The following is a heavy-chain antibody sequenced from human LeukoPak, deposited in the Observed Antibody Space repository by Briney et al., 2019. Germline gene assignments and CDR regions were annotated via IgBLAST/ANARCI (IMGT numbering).Heavy chain of an antibody. CDR2: ISFDGSNE. J-gene: IGHJ6*02. D-gene: IGHD3-16*02. CDR1: GFTFSSYG. Sequence: GGSLRLPCAASGFTFSSYGMHWVRQSPGRGLEWLSFISFDGSNEFYADSLKGRFTISRDNSKDTLYLQMNSLRAEDTALYYWAREEHDYVWGSYRYYYYYGIDVWGQGTTVTVSS. V-gene: IGHV3-30*03. CDR3: AREEHDYVWGSYRYYYYYGIDV.